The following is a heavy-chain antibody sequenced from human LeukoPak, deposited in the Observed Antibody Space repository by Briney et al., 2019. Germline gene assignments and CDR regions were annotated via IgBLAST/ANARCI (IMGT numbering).Heavy chain of an antibody. J-gene: IGHJ6*03. V-gene: IGHV4-59*01. Sequence: PSETLSLTCTVSGGSIGSYYWSWIRQPPGKGLEWIGYIYYSGSTNYNPSLKSRVTISVDTSKNQFSLKLSSVTAADTAVYYCARALSDFWSGSYYYYYMDVWGKGTTVTVSS. D-gene: IGHD3-3*01. CDR3: ARALSDFWSGSYYYYYMDV. CDR1: GGSIGSYY. CDR2: IYYSGST.